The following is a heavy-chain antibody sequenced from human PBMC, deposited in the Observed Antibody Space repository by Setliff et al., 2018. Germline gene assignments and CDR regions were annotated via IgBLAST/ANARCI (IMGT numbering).Heavy chain of an antibody. CDR3: AKDARSGYYAPYFDY. CDR1: GFTFSSYG. CDR2: IWYDGSNK. V-gene: IGHV3-33*06. Sequence: GGSMRLSCAASGFTFSSYGMHWVRQAPGKGLEWVAVIWYDGSNKYYADSVKGRFTSSRDNSKNTLYLQMNSLRAEDTAVYYCAKDARSGYYAPYFDYWGQGTLVTVSS. J-gene: IGHJ4*02. D-gene: IGHD3-3*01.